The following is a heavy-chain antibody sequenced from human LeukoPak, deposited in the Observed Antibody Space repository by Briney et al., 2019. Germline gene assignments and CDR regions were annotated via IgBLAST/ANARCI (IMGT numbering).Heavy chain of an antibody. V-gene: IGHV3-73*01. CDR2: IRGKAGNYAT. CDR1: GFTFSGSP. J-gene: IGHJ4*02. CDR3: TQNNY. Sequence: GGSLRLSCAASGFTFSGSPILWVRQASGKGLEWVGRIRGKAGNYATAYAASVQGRCTISRDDSQNTAYLQLNSLKTEDTAVYYCTQNNYWGQGALVTVSS.